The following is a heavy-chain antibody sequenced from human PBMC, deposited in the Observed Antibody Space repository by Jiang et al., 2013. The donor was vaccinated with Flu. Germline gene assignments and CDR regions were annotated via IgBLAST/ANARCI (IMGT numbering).Heavy chain of an antibody. Sequence: PGLVKPSETLSLTCIVSGGSLSTSSYYWGWIRQPPGKGLEWIGSIYYTGITYYNPSLKSRVTISVDTSKRQFSLRLSSVTAADTAVYYCARQKIHPKYNWYDPWGQGTLVTVSS. CDR3: ARQKIHPKYNWYDP. CDR1: GGSLSTSSYY. CDR2: IYYTGIT. V-gene: IGHV4-39*01. J-gene: IGHJ5*02. D-gene: IGHD1-14*01.